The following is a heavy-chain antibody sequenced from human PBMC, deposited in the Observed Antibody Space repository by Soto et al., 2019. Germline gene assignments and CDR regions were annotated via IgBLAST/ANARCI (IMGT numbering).Heavy chain of an antibody. J-gene: IGHJ4*02. CDR3: ARGPPTGSSGWFYFDS. Sequence: QVQLVQSGAEVKKPGASVQGSCKASGYPFINFAIHWVRQAPGQRLEWMGWIHGGTGNTKYSEKFQDRVSITRDTSASIVYMELSRLRSDDTAVYYCARGPPTGSSGWFYFDSWGQGPLVTVSS. D-gene: IGHD6-19*01. V-gene: IGHV1-3*01. CDR1: GYPFINFA. CDR2: IHGGTGNT.